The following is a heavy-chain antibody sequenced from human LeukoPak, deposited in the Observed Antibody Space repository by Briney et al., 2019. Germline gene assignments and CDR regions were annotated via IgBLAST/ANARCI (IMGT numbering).Heavy chain of an antibody. D-gene: IGHD3-22*01. CDR3: ARDPRGPTGYDSSSRDTFDY. CDR2: VLYDGTMQ. CDR1: GFTFNNYA. Sequence: GGSLRLSCAASGFTFNNYAMHWVRQAPGKGLEWVAVVLYDGTMQYYADSVKGRFTTSRDNSQSTLYLQMKSLRAEDTAVYYCARDPRGPTGYDSSSRDTFDYWGQGTLVTVSS. V-gene: IGHV3-30*04. J-gene: IGHJ4*02.